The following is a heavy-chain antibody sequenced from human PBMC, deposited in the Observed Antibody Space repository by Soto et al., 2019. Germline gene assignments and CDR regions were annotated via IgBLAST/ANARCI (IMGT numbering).Heavy chain of an antibody. CDR1: GFTFSASV. D-gene: IGHD3-3*01. CDR2: LSYGAKNK. CDR3: VREEFEDGRGHFTN. J-gene: IGHJ4*02. V-gene: IGHV3-30*03. Sequence: QVLLVESGGGVVQPGGSLRLSCAASGFTFSASVMHWVRQAPGKGLEWMAILSYGAKNKYYADSVKGRFTIYRDISESTLYLQMDSLRNEDTAVYYCVREEFEDGRGHFTNWGQGTLVSVSS.